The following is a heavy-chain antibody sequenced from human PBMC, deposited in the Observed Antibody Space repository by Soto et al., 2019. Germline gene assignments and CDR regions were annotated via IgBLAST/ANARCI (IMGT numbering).Heavy chain of an antibody. V-gene: IGHV3-23*01. J-gene: IGHJ6*02. CDR3: AKTTSRRFWGSYYEEAACGMDV. Sequence: GGSLRLSCAASGFTFSSYAMSWVRQAPGKGLEWVSAISGSGGSTYYADSVKGRFTISRDNSKNTLYLQMNSLRAEDTAVYYCAKTTSRRFWGSYYEEAACGMDVWGQGTTVTVSS. CDR1: GFTFSSYA. D-gene: IGHD1-26*01. CDR2: ISGSGGST.